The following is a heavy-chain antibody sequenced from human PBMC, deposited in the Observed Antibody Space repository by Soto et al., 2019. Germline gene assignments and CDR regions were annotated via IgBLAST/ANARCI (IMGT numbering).Heavy chain of an antibody. J-gene: IGHJ4*02. V-gene: IGHV3-64D*06. CDR2: ISSNGGST. Sequence: PGGSLRLSCSASGFTFSSYAMHWVRQAPGKGLEYVSAISSNGGSTYYADSVKGRFTISRDNSKNTLYLQMSSLRAEDTAVYYCVKDAYYYDSSGYYSDDYWGQGTLVTVSS. D-gene: IGHD3-22*01. CDR3: VKDAYYYDSSGYYSDDY. CDR1: GFTFSSYA.